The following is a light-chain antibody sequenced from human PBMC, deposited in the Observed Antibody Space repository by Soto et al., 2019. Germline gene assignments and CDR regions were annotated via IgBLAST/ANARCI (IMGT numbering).Light chain of an antibody. CDR3: QQYGRFPIT. V-gene: IGKV3-20*01. CDR2: GAA. Sequence: EIVLTQSPGTLSLSPGERATLSCRSSESLSNNYFAWYKQKPGQAPRLLITGAASRAPGIPDRFSGSGSGTDFTLSINSLQPEDFVVYFCQQYGRFPITFGQGTRLEMK. CDR1: ESLSNNY. J-gene: IGKJ5*01.